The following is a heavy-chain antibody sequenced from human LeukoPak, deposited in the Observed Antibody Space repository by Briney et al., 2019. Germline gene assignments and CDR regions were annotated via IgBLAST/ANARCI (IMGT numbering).Heavy chain of an antibody. Sequence: SVKVSCKASGYTFTSYAISWVRQAPGQGLEWMGGIIPIFGTANYAQKFQGRVTITADESTSTAYMELSSLRSEDTAVYYCARVREVITFGGVIGPDGAFDIWGQGTMVTVSS. D-gene: IGHD3-16*02. CDR3: ARVREVITFGGVIGPDGAFDI. J-gene: IGHJ3*02. CDR1: GYTFTSYA. V-gene: IGHV1-69*13. CDR2: IIPIFGTA.